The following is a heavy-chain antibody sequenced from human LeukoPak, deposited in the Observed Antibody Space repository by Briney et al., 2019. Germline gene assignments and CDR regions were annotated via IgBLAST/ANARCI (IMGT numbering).Heavy chain of an antibody. CDR3: ARVGDAGDGYNPFDY. CDR2: ISAYNGNT. D-gene: IGHD5-24*01. CDR1: GYTFPSSG. Sequence: ASVKVSCTASGYTFPSSGISWVRQAPGQGLEWMGWISAYNGNTNYAQKLQGRVTMTTDTSTSTAYMELRSLRSDDTAVYYCARVGDAGDGYNPFDYWGQGTLVTVSS. J-gene: IGHJ4*02. V-gene: IGHV1-18*01.